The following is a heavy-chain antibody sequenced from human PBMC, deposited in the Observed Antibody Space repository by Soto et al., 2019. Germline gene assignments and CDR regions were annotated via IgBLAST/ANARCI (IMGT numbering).Heavy chain of an antibody. Sequence: LSLTCTVSGGSISIYYWSWIRQPPGKGLEWIGYIYYSGSTNYNPSLKSRVTISVDTSKNQFSLKLSSVTAADTAVYYCARRWGRTFDFWGQGTLVTVSS. V-gene: IGHV4-59*08. D-gene: IGHD7-27*01. CDR1: GGSISIYY. CDR3: ARRWGRTFDF. J-gene: IGHJ4*02. CDR2: IYYSGST.